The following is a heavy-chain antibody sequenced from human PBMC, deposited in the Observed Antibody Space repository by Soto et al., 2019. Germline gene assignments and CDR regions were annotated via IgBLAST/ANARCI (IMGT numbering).Heavy chain of an antibody. Sequence: EVQLVESGGGLVQPGGSLGLSCAASGFAFSSSSMNWVRQAPGKGLEWVSYISATSSTISYADSVKGRFTISRDNAKNSLFLQMSSLRAEDTAVYYCARSRWDYWGQGTLVTVSS. V-gene: IGHV3-48*01. CDR1: GFAFSSSS. CDR2: ISATSSTI. J-gene: IGHJ4*02. D-gene: IGHD2-15*01. CDR3: ARSRWDY.